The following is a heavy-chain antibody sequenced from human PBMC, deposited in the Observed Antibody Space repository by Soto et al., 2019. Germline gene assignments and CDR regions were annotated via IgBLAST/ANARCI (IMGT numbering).Heavy chain of an antibody. Sequence: QITLKESGPTLVKPTQTLTLTCTFSGFSLTTGGMAVGWTRQPPGKALEWLALIYWDDDKRYRPSLKSRLTVTKDTSKNQVALRMTNMDPVDTATDFCSHSRCGGDCLRSYSSHYYYGKDVWGQGPTVTVSS. CDR2: IYWDDDK. J-gene: IGHJ6*02. CDR1: GFSLTTGGMA. V-gene: IGHV2-5*02. CDR3: SHSRCGGDCLRSYSSHYYYGKDV. D-gene: IGHD2-21*02.